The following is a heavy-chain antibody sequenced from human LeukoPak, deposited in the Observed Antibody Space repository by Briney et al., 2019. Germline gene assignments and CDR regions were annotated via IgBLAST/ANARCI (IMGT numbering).Heavy chain of an antibody. V-gene: IGHV1-69*13. J-gene: IGHJ4*02. CDR3: ASDGIAAAGNFDY. CDR2: IIPIFGTA. D-gene: IGHD6-13*01. CDR1: GGTFSSYA. Sequence: ASVKVSCTASGGTFSSYAISWVRQAPGQGPEWMGGIIPIFGTANYAQKFQGRVTITADESMSTAYMELSSLRSEDTAVYYCASDGIAAAGNFDYWGQGTLVTVSS.